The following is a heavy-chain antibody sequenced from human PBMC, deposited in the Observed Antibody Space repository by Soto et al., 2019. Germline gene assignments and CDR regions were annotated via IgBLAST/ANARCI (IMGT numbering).Heavy chain of an antibody. J-gene: IGHJ4*02. Sequence: QVQLVESGGGVVQPGRSLRLSCAASGFTFSSYAMHWVRQAPGKGLEWVAVISYDGSNKYYADSVKGRFTISRDNSKNTLYLQMNSLRAEDTAVYYCARDGGYSYGYVGWGGQGTLVTVSS. CDR2: ISYDGSNK. CDR3: ARDGGYSYGYVGW. D-gene: IGHD5-18*01. CDR1: GFTFSSYA. V-gene: IGHV3-30-3*01.